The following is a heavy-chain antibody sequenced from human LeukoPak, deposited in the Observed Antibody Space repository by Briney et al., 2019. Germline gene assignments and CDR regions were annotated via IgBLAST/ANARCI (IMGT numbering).Heavy chain of an antibody. CDR2: IHYSGST. CDR1: GGSITGYY. CDR3: ARGRYYYDSSGYYSDFDY. D-gene: IGHD3-22*01. Sequence: SETLSLTCTVFGGSITGYYWGWIRQPPGKGLEWIGSIHYSGSTYYNPSLKSRVTISVDTSKNQFSLKLSSVTAADTAVYYCARGRYYYDSSGYYSDFDYWGQGTLVTVSS. V-gene: IGHV4-39*07. J-gene: IGHJ4*02.